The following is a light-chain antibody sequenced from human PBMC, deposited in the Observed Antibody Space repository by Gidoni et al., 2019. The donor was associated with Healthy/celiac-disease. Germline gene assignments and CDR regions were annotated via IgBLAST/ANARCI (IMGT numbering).Light chain of an antibody. CDR3: QQRSNWPPT. V-gene: IGKV3-11*01. CDR1: QSVSSY. J-gene: IGKJ3*01. Sequence: EIVLTQSPATLSLSPGERATLSCRASQSVSSYLAWYQQKPGQAPRLLIYDASTGIPARFSGSGSGTDFTLTISSLEPEDFAVYYCQQRSNWPPTFGPGTKVEIK. CDR2: DA.